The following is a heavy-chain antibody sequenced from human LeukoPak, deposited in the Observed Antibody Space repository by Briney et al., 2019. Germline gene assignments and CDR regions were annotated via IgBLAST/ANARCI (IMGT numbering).Heavy chain of an antibody. Sequence: SGGSLRLSCAASGFTFSSYSMNWVRQAPGKGLEWVSSISSSSSYIYYADPVKGRFTISRDNAKNSLYLQMNSLRAEDTAVYYCARDRAFYFDYWGQGTLVTVSS. J-gene: IGHJ4*02. V-gene: IGHV3-21*01. CDR1: GFTFSSYS. CDR2: ISSSSSYI. CDR3: ARDRAFYFDY.